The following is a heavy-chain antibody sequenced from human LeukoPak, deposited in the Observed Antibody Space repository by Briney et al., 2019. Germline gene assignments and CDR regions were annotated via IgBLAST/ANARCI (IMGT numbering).Heavy chain of an antibody. J-gene: IGHJ5*02. Sequence: ASVKVSCKPSGYTFTGYYFHWVRQAPGQGLEWMGWINPNTGATIYAEKFQGRVTMSRDTSVSTAYMELSRLRSDDTAVYFCARDSNILILPSAPGCNWFDPWGQGTLVTVSS. CDR2: INPNTGAT. V-gene: IGHV1-2*02. CDR3: ARDSNILILPSAPGCNWFDP. CDR1: GYTFTGYY. D-gene: IGHD2/OR15-2a*01.